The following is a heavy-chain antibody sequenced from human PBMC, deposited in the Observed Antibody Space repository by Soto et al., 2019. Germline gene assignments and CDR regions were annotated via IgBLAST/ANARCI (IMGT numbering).Heavy chain of an antibody. V-gene: IGHV3-30-3*01. CDR3: ARDLKVGGVGTSSGWFFPFDY. CDR1: GFTFSAYA. Sequence: QVQLVESGGGVVQPGRSLRLSCAASGFTFSAYAMHWVRQAPGKGLEWVAVISYDESNIYYADSVKGRYTIARDNSENTLHLRTNSMRPVDTAIYYFARDLKVGGVGTSSGWFFPFDYWGQGTLVTVSS. J-gene: IGHJ4*02. D-gene: IGHD6-19*01. CDR2: ISYDESNI.